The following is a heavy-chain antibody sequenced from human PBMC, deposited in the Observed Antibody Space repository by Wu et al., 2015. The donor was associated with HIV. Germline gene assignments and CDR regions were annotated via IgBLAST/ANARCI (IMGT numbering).Heavy chain of an antibody. D-gene: IGHD3-16*02. CDR2: IIPTFDTT. CDR3: ATGGFPWGSYRYKSPDR. V-gene: IGHV1-69*13. Sequence: QVQLVQSGAEVKKPVSSVKVSCKASGGTFRNYAINWVRQAPGQGLEWMGRIIPTFDTTNYAQQFQGRVTITADEFMTTAYMELTSLRSEDTAVYYCATGGFPWGSYRYKSPDRWGQGTLITVSS. J-gene: IGHJ4*02. CDR1: GGTFRNYA.